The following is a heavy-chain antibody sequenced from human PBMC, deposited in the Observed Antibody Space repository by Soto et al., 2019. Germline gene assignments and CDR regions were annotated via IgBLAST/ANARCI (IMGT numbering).Heavy chain of an antibody. CDR1: GGSISSYY. CDR2: IYTSGSA. D-gene: IGHD3-9*01. J-gene: IGHJ4*02. Sequence: PSETLSLTCTVSGGSISSYYWSWIRQPAGKGLEWIGRIYTSGSANYNPSLKSRVTMSVDTSKNQFSLKLSSVTAADTAVYYCASYRPDDYDILTGYSEYYFDYWGQGTLVNV. CDR3: ASYRPDDYDILTGYSEYYFDY. V-gene: IGHV4-4*07.